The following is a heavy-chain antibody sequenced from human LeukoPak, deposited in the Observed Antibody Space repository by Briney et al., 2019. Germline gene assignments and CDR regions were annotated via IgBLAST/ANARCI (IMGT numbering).Heavy chain of an antibody. Sequence: GGSLRLSCAASGFTFSSYSMNWVRQAPGKGLEWVSYISSSSSTIYYADSVKGRFTISRDNAKNSLYLQMNSLRAEDTAVYYCARVWDYYDSSGPSGYWGQGTLVTVSS. D-gene: IGHD3-22*01. CDR2: ISSSSSTI. CDR1: GFTFSSYS. CDR3: ARVWDYYDSSGPSGY. V-gene: IGHV3-48*01. J-gene: IGHJ4*02.